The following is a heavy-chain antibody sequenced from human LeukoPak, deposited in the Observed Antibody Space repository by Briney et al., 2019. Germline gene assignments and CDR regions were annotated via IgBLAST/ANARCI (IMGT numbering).Heavy chain of an antibody. CDR2: IYYSGST. V-gene: IGHV4-39*07. Sequence: SETLSLTCTVSGGSISSSSYYWGWIRQPPGKGLGWIGSIYYSGSTYYNPSLKSRVTISVDTSKNLFSLKLSSVTAADTAVYYCARTPSFSCSSTSCYTVSFDYWGQGTLVTVSS. D-gene: IGHD2-2*02. J-gene: IGHJ4*02. CDR1: GGSISSSSYY. CDR3: ARTPSFSCSSTSCYTVSFDY.